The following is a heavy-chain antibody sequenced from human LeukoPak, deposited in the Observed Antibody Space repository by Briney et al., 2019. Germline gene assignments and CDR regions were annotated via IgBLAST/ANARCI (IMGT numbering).Heavy chain of an antibody. CDR2: IYYSGST. CDR1: GGSISSYY. D-gene: IGHD6-13*01. CDR3: ARASYSSSWYFSDY. Sequence: SETLSLTCTVSGGSISSYYWSWIRQPPGKGLEWIGYIYYSGSTNYNPSLKSRVTISVDTSKNQFSLKLSSVTAADMAVYYCARASYSSSWYFSDYWGQGTLVTVSS. V-gene: IGHV4-59*08. J-gene: IGHJ4*02.